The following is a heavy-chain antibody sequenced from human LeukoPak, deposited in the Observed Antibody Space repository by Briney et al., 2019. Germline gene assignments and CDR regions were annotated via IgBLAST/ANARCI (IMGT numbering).Heavy chain of an antibody. J-gene: IGHJ4*02. CDR1: GFSFSTYT. D-gene: IGHD6-13*01. CDR3: ARDPYSSSLRGNLDY. V-gene: IGHV3-21*01. CDR2: ISGASGSYK. Sequence: GESLRLSCAASGFSFSTYTMNWVRQAPGKGLEWVSSISGASGSYKYSADSVKGRFIISRDNAKNSLFLQMTSLRAEDTAMYYCARDPYSSSLRGNLDYWGQGILVTVSS.